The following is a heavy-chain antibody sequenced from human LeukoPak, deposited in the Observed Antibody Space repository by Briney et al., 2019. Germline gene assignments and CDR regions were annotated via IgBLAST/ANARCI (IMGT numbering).Heavy chain of an antibody. CDR3: ARDDSSLSDY. Sequence: ASVKVSCKASGYIFFSFGISWVRQAPGQGLEWMGWVSGDTGNTNYAQKLQGRVTMTTDTSTSTAYMELRSLRSDDTAVYYCARDDSSLSDYWGQGTLVTVSS. J-gene: IGHJ4*02. CDR2: VSGDTGNT. V-gene: IGHV1-18*01. CDR1: GYIFFSFG. D-gene: IGHD6-13*01.